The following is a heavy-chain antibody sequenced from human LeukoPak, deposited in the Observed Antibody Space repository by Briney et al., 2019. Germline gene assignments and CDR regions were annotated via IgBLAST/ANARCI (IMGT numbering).Heavy chain of an antibody. CDR1: GGTFSSYA. CDR2: IIPIFGTA. J-gene: IGHJ5*02. Sequence: ASVKVSCKASGGTFSSYAISWVRQAPGQGLEWMGGIIPIFGTANYAQKFEGRVTITTDESTSTAYMELSSLRSEDTAVYYCARIEPCTSSYGWFDPWGQGTLVTVSS. CDR3: ARIEPCTSSYGWFDP. V-gene: IGHV1-69*05. D-gene: IGHD2-2*01.